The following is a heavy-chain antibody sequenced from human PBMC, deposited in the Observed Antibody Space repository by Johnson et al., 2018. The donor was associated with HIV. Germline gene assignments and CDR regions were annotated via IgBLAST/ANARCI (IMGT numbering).Heavy chain of an antibody. CDR2: IRYDGSTK. Sequence: QVQLVESGGGVVQPGGSLRLSCAASGFTFSSYGMHWVRQAPGKGLEWVAFIRYDGSTKYYADSLKGRFNISRDNSKNTLYLQMNSLRAEDTAVYYCARGGVGDVFDIWGQGTMVTVSS. CDR3: ARGGVGDVFDI. D-gene: IGHD1-26*01. V-gene: IGHV3-30*02. J-gene: IGHJ3*02. CDR1: GFTFSSYG.